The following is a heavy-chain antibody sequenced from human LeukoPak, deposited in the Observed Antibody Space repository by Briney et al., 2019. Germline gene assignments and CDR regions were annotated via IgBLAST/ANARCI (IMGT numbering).Heavy chain of an antibody. CDR1: GYTFTSYY. CDR3: ARSNFYCSSTSCYRNYYFDY. D-gene: IGHD2-2*01. J-gene: IGHJ4*02. CDR2: INPSGGST. Sequence: GASVKVSCKASGYTFTSYYMHWVRQAPGQGLGWMGVINPSGGSTSYAQKFQGRVTMTRDTSTSTVYMELSSLRSDDTAVYYCARSNFYCSSTSCYRNYYFDYWGQGTLVTVSS. V-gene: IGHV1-46*03.